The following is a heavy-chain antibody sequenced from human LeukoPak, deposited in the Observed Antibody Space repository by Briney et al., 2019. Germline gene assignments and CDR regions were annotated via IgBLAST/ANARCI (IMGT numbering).Heavy chain of an antibody. CDR1: GDSVSSNSAA. CDR2: THYRSKWYN. CDR3: ARGVTVVGYYFDY. Sequence: SQTLSLTCAISGDSVSSNSAAWNWIRQSPSRGLEWLGRTHYRSKWYNDYPLSVKSRITINPDTSKNQFSLHLNSMTPEDTAVYYCARGVTVVGYYFDYWGQGTLVTVSS. D-gene: IGHD6-19*01. J-gene: IGHJ4*02. V-gene: IGHV6-1*01.